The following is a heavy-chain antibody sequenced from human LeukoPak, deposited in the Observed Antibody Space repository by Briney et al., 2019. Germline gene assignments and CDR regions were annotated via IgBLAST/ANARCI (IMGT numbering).Heavy chain of an antibody. J-gene: IGHJ4*02. Sequence: PSETLSLTCAVYGGSFSGYYWSWIRQPPGKGLEWIGEINHSGSTNYNPSLKSRVTISVDTSRNQFSLKLSSVTAADTAVHYCATARRYSPIDYWGQRTLVTVSS. CDR2: INHSGST. D-gene: IGHD4-11*01. V-gene: IGHV4-34*01. CDR1: GGSFSGYY. CDR3: ATARRYSPIDY.